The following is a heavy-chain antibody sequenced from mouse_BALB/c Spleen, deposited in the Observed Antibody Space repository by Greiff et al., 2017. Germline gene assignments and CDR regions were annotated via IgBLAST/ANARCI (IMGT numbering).Heavy chain of an antibody. CDR3: AREELRSYGNYYAMDY. D-gene: IGHD2-1*01. V-gene: IGHV2-9*02. Sequence: VMLVESGPGLVAPSQSLSITCTVSGFSLTSYGVHWVRQPPGKGLEWLGVIWAGGSTNYNSALRSRLSISKDNSKSQVFLKMNSLQTDDTAMYYCAREELRSYGNYYAMDYWGQGTSVTVSS. CDR1: GFSLTSYG. CDR2: IWAGGST. J-gene: IGHJ4*01.